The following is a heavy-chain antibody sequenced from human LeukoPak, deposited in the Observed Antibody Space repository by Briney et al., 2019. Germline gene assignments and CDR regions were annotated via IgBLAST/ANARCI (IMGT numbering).Heavy chain of an antibody. D-gene: IGHD6-19*01. CDR1: GFTFSSYG. CDR3: AKDRYSSGIDY. Sequence: GGSLRLSCAASGFTFSSYGRHWVRQAPGKGLEWVAVISYDGSNKYYADSVKGRFTISRDNSKNTLYLQMNSLRAEDTAVYYCAKDRYSSGIDYWGQGTLVTVSS. J-gene: IGHJ4*02. CDR2: ISYDGSNK. V-gene: IGHV3-30*18.